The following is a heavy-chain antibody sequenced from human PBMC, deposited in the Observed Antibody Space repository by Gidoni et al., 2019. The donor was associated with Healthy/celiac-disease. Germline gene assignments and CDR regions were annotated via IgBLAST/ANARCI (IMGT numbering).Heavy chain of an antibody. V-gene: IGHV6-1*01. Sequence: QVHLQQSGPGLVKPSPPPSLTFAISVHSVSTHSAAWNWLRQSPARGLEWLGRTYYRSKWYNDYAVSVKSRITINPDTSKNQFSLQLNSVTPEDTAVYYCARGQRSGGSFQVQHWGQGTLVTVSS. J-gene: IGHJ1*01. CDR1: VHSVSTHSAA. D-gene: IGHD2-15*01. CDR2: TYYRSKWYN. CDR3: ARGQRSGGSFQVQH.